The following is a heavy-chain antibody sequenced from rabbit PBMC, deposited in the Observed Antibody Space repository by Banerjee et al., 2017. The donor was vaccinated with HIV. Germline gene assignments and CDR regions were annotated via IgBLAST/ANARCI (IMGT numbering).Heavy chain of an antibody. Sequence: QSLEESGGDLVKPGASLTLTCTASGFSFSSSYYMCWVRQAPGKGLEWIGCIYTGSSGSTYYASWAKGRFTISKTSSTTVTLQMTSLTAADTATYFCARKGNTGWGDFNLWGPGTLVTVS. D-gene: IGHD4-1*01. CDR2: IYTGSSGST. V-gene: IGHV1S40*01. CDR1: GFSFSSSYY. CDR3: ARKGNTGWGDFNL. J-gene: IGHJ4*01.